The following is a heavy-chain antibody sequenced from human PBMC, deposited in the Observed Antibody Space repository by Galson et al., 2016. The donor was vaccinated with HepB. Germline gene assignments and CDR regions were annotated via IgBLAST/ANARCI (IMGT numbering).Heavy chain of an antibody. CDR2: INHSGST. CDR3: ASYQRSSRNSYGSSYYFDY. Sequence: ETLSLTCAVYGGSFSGYYWSWIRQPPGKGLEWIGEINHSGSTNYNPSLKSRVTISVDTSKNQFSLKLNSVTAADTAVYYCASYQRSSRNSYGSSYYFDYWGQGTLVTVSS. J-gene: IGHJ4*02. CDR1: GGSFSGYY. V-gene: IGHV4-34*01. D-gene: IGHD5-18*01.